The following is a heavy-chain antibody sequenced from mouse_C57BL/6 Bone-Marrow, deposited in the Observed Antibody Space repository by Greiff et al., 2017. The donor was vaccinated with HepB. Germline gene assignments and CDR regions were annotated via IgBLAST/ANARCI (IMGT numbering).Heavy chain of an antibody. Sequence: DVQLVESGGGLVKPGGSLKLSCAASGFTFSSYAMSWVRQTPEKRLEWVATISDGGSYTYYPDNVKGRFTISRDNAKNNLYLQMSHLKSEDTAMYYCARDRTVVATRWYFDVWGTGTTVTVSS. CDR2: ISDGGSYT. V-gene: IGHV5-4*01. CDR3: ARDRTVVATRWYFDV. CDR1: GFTFSSYA. J-gene: IGHJ1*03. D-gene: IGHD1-1*01.